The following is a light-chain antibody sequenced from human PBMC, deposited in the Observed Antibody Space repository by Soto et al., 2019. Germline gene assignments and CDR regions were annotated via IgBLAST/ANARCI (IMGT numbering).Light chain of an antibody. V-gene: IGLV1-44*01. CDR3: AAWDDTLNGGV. CDR2: SNN. J-gene: IGLJ3*02. CDR1: TSTIGSNF. Sequence: QSVLTQPPSASGTPGQGVTISCSGSTSTIGSNFVIWYQQLPGTAPKLLIYSNNKRPSGVPDRFSGSTSGTSASLAISGLQSEDEADYYCAAWDDTLNGGVFGGGTKLTVL.